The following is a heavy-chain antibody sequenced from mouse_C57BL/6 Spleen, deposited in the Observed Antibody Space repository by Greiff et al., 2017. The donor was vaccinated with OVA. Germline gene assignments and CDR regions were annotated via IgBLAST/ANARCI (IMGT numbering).Heavy chain of an antibody. CDR1: GYTFTSYW. J-gene: IGHJ2*01. V-gene: IGHV1-53*01. Sequence: VKLMESGTELVKPGASVKLSCKASGYTFTSYWMHWVKQRPGQGLEWIGNINPSNGGTNYNEKFKSKATLTVDKSSSTAYMQLSSLTSEDSAVYYCAREGNGNYDDWGQGTTLTVSS. CDR3: AREGNGNYDD. CDR2: INPSNGGT. D-gene: IGHD2-1*01.